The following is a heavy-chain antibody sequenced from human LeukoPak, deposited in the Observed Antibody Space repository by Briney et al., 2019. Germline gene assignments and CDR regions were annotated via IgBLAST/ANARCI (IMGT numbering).Heavy chain of an antibody. D-gene: IGHD6-13*01. Sequence: ASVKVSCKVSGYTLTELSMHWVRQAPGKGLEWMGGFDPEDGETIYAQKFQGRVSMTEDTSTDTAYMELSSLRSEDTAVYYCATEAGIAAAATVAFDIWGQGTMVTVSS. V-gene: IGHV1-24*01. CDR2: FDPEDGET. J-gene: IGHJ3*02. CDR1: GYTLTELS. CDR3: ATEAGIAAAATVAFDI.